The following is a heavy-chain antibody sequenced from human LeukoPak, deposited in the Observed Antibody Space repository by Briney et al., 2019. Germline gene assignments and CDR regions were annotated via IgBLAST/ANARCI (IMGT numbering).Heavy chain of an antibody. J-gene: IGHJ5*02. CDR3: ARGSVAGTASPNCFDP. Sequence: GGSLRLSCAASGFTFDDSVMSWVRQVPGKGMEWVAGINWNGGSTVYADSVKGRFTISRDNAKNSLYLQMNSLRAEDTALYYCARGSVAGTASPNCFDPWGQGTLVTVSS. D-gene: IGHD6-19*01. V-gene: IGHV3-20*04. CDR1: GFTFDDSV. CDR2: INWNGGST.